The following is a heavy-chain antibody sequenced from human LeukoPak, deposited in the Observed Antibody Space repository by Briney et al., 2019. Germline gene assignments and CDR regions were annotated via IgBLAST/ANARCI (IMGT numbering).Heavy chain of an antibody. CDR1: GYTFTSYA. CDR2: INTNTGNP. Sequence: GASVKVSCKASGYTFTSYAMNWVRQAPGQGLEWMGWINTNTGNPTYAQGFTGRFVLSLDTSVSTAYLQISSLKAEDTAVYYCAREAGGHYYYDSSGYHYWGQGTLVTVSS. CDR3: AREAGGHYYYDSSGYHY. J-gene: IGHJ4*02. V-gene: IGHV7-4-1*02. D-gene: IGHD3-22*01.